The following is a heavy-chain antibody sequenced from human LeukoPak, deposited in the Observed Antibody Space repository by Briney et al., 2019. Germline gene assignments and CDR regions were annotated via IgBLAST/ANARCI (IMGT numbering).Heavy chain of an antibody. V-gene: IGHV3-21*05. J-gene: IGHJ4*02. CDR1: GFTFSRYA. CDR3: ARDTFHPGLIDS. Sequence: GGSLRLSCAASGFTFSRYAMNWVRQAPGKCLECVSYINTDSSDKHYADSVKGRFTISRDNARNTLYPQLSSLRAEDSAVYYCARDTFHPGLIDSWGQGPLVTVSS. CDR2: INTDSSDK. D-gene: IGHD2-21*01.